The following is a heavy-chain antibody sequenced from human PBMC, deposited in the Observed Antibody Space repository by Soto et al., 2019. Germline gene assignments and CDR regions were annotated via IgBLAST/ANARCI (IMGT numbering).Heavy chain of an antibody. CDR3: ARSGSDFDY. Sequence: EVPLVESGGGLVQPGGSLRLSCAVSGFSFRSYWMSWVRQAPGKGLEWVANIKEDGSEKNYVDSVKGRFTISRDNAKNSLYLQMNSLRAEDTAVYYCARSGSDFDYWGQGTLVTVSS. J-gene: IGHJ4*02. V-gene: IGHV3-7*04. CDR2: IKEDGSEK. CDR1: GFSFRSYW.